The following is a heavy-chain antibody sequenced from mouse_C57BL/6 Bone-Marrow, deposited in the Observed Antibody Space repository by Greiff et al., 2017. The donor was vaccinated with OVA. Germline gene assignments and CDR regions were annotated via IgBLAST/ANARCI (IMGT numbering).Heavy chain of an antibody. J-gene: IGHJ2*01. Sequence: EVQLQESEGGLVQPGSSMKLSCTASGFTFSDYYMAWVRQVPEKGLEWVANINYDGSSTYYLDSLKSRFIISRDNAKNILYLQMSSLKSEDTATYYCARDRGVLSLDYWGQGTTLTVSS. CDR2: INYDGSST. CDR3: ARDRGVLSLDY. V-gene: IGHV5-16*01. D-gene: IGHD1-1*02. CDR1: GFTFSDYY.